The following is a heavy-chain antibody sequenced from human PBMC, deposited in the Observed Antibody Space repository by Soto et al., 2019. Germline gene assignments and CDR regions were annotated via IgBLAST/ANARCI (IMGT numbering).Heavy chain of an antibody. Sequence: GGSLRLSCAASGFTFSSYGMHWVRQAPGKGLEWVAVISYDGSNKYYADSVKGRFTISRDNSKNTLYLQMNSLRAEDTAVYYCARDSVHRGPRLWSGYFLVPSFDYRGQGTLVTVSS. J-gene: IGHJ4*02. CDR2: ISYDGSNK. D-gene: IGHD3-3*01. V-gene: IGHV3-30*03. CDR1: GFTFSSYG. CDR3: ARDSVHRGPRLWSGYFLVPSFDY.